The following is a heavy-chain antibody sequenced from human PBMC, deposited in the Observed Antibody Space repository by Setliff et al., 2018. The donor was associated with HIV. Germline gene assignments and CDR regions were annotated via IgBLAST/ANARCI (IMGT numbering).Heavy chain of an antibody. Sequence: SETLSLTCTVSGGSIRSDKYYWTWVRQPAGKGLEWVGRIYTSGSTNYNPSLKSRVTISVDTSRNQFSLNLSSVTAADTAVYYCARGLSFYDPGGFDYWGQGTLVTVSS. CDR3: ARGLSFYDPGGFDY. CDR1: GGSIRSDKYY. J-gene: IGHJ4*02. D-gene: IGHD3-22*01. CDR2: IYTSGST. V-gene: IGHV4-61*02.